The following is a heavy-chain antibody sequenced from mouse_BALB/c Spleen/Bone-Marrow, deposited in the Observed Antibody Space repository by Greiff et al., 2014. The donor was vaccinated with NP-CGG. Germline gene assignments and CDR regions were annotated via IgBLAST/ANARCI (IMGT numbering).Heavy chain of an antibody. D-gene: IGHD1-1*01. CDR1: GYTFTSYW. Sequence: DLVKPGASVKLSCKASGYTFTSYWINWIKQRPGQGLEWIGRIAPGSGSTYYNEMFKGKATLTVDTSSSTAYIQLSSLSSEDSAVHFCARFPFYYGSSFYYFDYWGRGTTLTVSS. CDR3: ARFPFYYGSSFYYFDY. J-gene: IGHJ2*01. CDR2: IAPGSGST. V-gene: IGHV1S41*01.